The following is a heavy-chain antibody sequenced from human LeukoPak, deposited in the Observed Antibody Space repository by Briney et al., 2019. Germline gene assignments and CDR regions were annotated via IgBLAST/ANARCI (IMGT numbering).Heavy chain of an antibody. D-gene: IGHD4-17*01. CDR2: IYYNGNT. Sequence: SETLSLTCSVSSGSISTSSLYWGWVRQPPGKGLEWIGSIYYNGNTYYNPSLRSRLTISVDTSKNQFSLKLSSVTAADTAVYYCGRNNYVDYDRSFDYWGQGTLVTVSP. CDR1: SGSISTSSLY. CDR3: GRNNYVDYDRSFDY. V-gene: IGHV4-39*01. J-gene: IGHJ4*02.